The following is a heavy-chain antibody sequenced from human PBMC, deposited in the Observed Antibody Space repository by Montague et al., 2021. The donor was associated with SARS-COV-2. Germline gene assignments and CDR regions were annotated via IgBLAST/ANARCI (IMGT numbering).Heavy chain of an antibody. V-gene: IGHV3-48*03. CDR1: GFTFSSYE. CDR3: ASIYYYYGMDV. CDR2: IGSSGSTI. Sequence: SLRLSCAASGFTFSSYEMNWVRQAPGKGLEWVSYIGSSGSTIYYADSVKGRFTISRDNAKNSLYLQMNSLRAEDTAVYYCASIYYYYGMDVWGQGTTVTVSS. J-gene: IGHJ6*02.